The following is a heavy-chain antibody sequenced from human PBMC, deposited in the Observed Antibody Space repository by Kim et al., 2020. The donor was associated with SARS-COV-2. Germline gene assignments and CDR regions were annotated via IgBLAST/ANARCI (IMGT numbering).Heavy chain of an antibody. V-gene: IGHV4-4*02. D-gene: IGHD5-12*01. CDR1: GGSISSNNW. Sequence: SETLSLTCAVSGGSISSNNWWSWVRQPPGKGLEWIGEISHSGNTNYNPSLKSRVTISVDKSKNHFSLKLSSVTAADTAVDYCACAYGPGYWGQGTQVTGS. CDR3: ACAYGPGY. CDR2: ISHSGNT. J-gene: IGHJ1*01.